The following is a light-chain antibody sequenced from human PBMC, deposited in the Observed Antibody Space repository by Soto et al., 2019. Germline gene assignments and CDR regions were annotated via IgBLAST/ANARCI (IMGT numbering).Light chain of an antibody. CDR3: NSYTGSSTRFV. J-gene: IGLJ1*01. CDR1: SSDVGAYNY. Sequence: QSVLTQPASVPGSPGQSVTISCTGTSSDVGAYNYVSWYQQHPGKAPKLMIYEVSNRPSGVSNRFSGSKSGNTASLTISGLQAEDEADYYCNSYTGSSTRFVFGTGTKVTVL. CDR2: EVS. V-gene: IGLV2-14*01.